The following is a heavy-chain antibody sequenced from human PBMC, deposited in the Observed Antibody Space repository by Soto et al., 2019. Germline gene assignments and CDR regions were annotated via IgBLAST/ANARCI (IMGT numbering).Heavy chain of an antibody. J-gene: IGHJ4*02. D-gene: IGHD6-19*01. Sequence: EVQLVESGGGLVKPGGSLRLSCAASGFTFSNVWMNWVRQAPGKGLEWVGRIKSKTDGGTTDYAAPVKGRFTISRDDSKTTLYLQMNSLKTADTAVYYCTPLALKYSSGWYECSEWGQGTLVTVSS. CDR3: TPLALKYSSGWYECSE. CDR2: IKSKTDGGTT. CDR1: GFTFSNVW. V-gene: IGHV3-15*07.